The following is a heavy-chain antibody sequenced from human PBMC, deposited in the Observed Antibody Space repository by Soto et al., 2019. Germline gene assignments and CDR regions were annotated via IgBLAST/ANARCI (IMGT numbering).Heavy chain of an antibody. CDR1: GVTFSSYA. Sequence: GGSLCLSCAASGVTFSSYAMSWVRQAPGKGLEWVSAISCSGSNKYYADSVKGRFTISRDNSKSTLYLQMNSLRSNDMAVYYCARWGNDKILDYWGQGTLVTVSS. CDR3: ARWGNDKILDY. D-gene: IGHD3-16*01. J-gene: IGHJ4*02. V-gene: IGHV3-23*01. CDR2: ISCSGSNK.